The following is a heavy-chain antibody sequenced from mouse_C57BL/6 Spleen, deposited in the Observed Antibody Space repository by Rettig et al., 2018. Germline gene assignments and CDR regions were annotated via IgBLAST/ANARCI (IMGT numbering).Heavy chain of an antibody. D-gene: IGHD2-2*01. CDR3: ARGGYYGYRDYFDY. CDR2: IYPGSGST. J-gene: IGHJ2*01. V-gene: IGHV1-55*01. Sequence: VKQRPGQGLEWIGDIYPGSGSTNYNEKFKSKATLTVDTSSSTAYMQLSSLTSEDSAVYYCARGGYYGYRDYFDYWGQGTTLTVSS.